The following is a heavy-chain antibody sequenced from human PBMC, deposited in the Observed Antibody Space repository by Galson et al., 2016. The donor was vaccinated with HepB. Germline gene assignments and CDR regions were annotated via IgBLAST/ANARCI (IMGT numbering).Heavy chain of an antibody. D-gene: IGHD3-10*01. CDR1: GFTFSNYW. CDR3: ARKGGIYSPWGYFDY. V-gene: IGHV3-7*03. Sequence: SLRLSCAASGFTFSNYWMSWVRQAPGKGLEWVANIKQDGNEKYYVDSVKGRFTISRDNAKNSMYLQMNSLRAEDTAVYYCARKGGIYSPWGYFDYWGQGNLVTVSS. J-gene: IGHJ4*02. CDR2: IKQDGNEK.